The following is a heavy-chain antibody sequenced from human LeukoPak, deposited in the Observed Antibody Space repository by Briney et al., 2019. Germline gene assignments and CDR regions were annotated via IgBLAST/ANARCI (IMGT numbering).Heavy chain of an antibody. Sequence: GGSLRLSCAASGFTFSIYWMHWVRQAPGKGLVWVSRINSDGSTTTYADSVKGRFTISRDNAENTLCLQMNSLRAEDTAVYYCVRGVSSGWFDGWGQGTLVTVSS. CDR1: GFTFSIYW. CDR2: INSDGSTT. CDR3: VRGVSSGWFDG. D-gene: IGHD3-22*01. J-gene: IGHJ5*02. V-gene: IGHV3-74*01.